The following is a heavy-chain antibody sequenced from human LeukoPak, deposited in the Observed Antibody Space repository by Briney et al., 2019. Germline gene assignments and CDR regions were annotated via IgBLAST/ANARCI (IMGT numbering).Heavy chain of an antibody. CDR3: ARMYYDFWSGYLDY. D-gene: IGHD3-3*01. V-gene: IGHV4-59*01. J-gene: IGHJ4*02. Sequence: SETLSLTCAVYGGSFSSYYWSWIRQPPGKGLEWIGYIYYSGSTNYNPSLKSRVTISVDTSKNQFSLKLSSVTAADTAVYYCARMYYDFWSGYLDYWGQGTLVTVSS. CDR1: GGSFSSYY. CDR2: IYYSGST.